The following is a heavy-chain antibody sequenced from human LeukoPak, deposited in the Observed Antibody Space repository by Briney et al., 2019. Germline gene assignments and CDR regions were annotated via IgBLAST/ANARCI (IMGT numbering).Heavy chain of an antibody. J-gene: IGHJ4*02. CDR3: ARSYYDSSGYEMGY. CDR2: IYYSGST. Sequence: SETLSLTCTVSGCSISSHYWSWIRQPPGKGLEWIGYIYYSGSTNYNPSLKSRVTISVDTSKNQFSLKLSSVTAADTAVYYCARSYYDSSGYEMGYWGQGTLVTVSS. D-gene: IGHD3-22*01. V-gene: IGHV4-59*11. CDR1: GCSISSHY.